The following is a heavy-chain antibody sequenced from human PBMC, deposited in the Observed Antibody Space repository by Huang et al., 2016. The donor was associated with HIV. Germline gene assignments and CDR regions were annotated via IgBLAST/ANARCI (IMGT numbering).Heavy chain of an antibody. D-gene: IGHD6-19*01. CDR2: IYYRGDG. Sequence: QLQLQESGPGPVKPSATLSLTCPVSGGSISGSRYYWGWIGQPPGKGLEWIGSIYYRGDGNYSPSRKRRVTSSVDTSKNQFALKLSSVTAAETAVYDCARGQSGPSQWLASLGNYYYYMDVWGKGTTVTVSS. CDR3: ARGQSGPSQWLASLGNYYYYMDV. V-gene: IGHV4-39*01. CDR1: GGSISGSRYY. J-gene: IGHJ6*03.